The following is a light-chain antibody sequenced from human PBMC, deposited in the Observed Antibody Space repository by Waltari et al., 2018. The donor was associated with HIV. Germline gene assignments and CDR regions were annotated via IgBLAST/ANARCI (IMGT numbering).Light chain of an antibody. J-gene: IGLJ2*01. V-gene: IGLV2-14*01. CDR3: CSYTTSSTLV. CDR1: HSDVGAHNH. Sequence: SALTPPASMSGSPGQSITISCTGTHSDVGAHNHVSWYQQHPGKVPKLMICEDTKRPSEISNRFSGSKSGNTASLTISGLQAEDEADYYCCSYTTSSTLVFGGGTKLTVL. CDR2: EDT.